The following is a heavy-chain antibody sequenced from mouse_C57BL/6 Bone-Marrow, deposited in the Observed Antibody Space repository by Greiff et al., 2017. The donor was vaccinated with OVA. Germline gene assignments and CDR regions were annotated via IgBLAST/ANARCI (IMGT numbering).Heavy chain of an antibody. V-gene: IGHV1-52*01. D-gene: IGHD2-1*01. Sequence: VQLQQPGAELVRPGSSVKLSCKASGYTFTSYWMHWVKQRPIQGLEWIGNIDPSDSETHYNQKFKDKATLTVDKSSSTAYMQLSSLTSEDSAVYYCARFRYGNLDYWGQGTTLTVSS. CDR2: IDPSDSET. CDR3: ARFRYGNLDY. J-gene: IGHJ2*01. CDR1: GYTFTSYW.